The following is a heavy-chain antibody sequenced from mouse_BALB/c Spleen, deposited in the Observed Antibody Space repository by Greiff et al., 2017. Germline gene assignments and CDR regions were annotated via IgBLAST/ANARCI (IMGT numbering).Heavy chain of an antibody. CDR1: GYAFSSSW. CDR3: AYYYGSSYAMDY. CDR2: IYPGDGDT. J-gene: IGHJ4*01. Sequence: VQLQQSGPELVKPGASVKISCKASGYAFSSSWMNWVKQRPGQGLEWIGRIYPGDGDTNYNGKFKGKATLTADKSSSTAYMQLSSLTSVDSAVYFCAYYYGSSYAMDYWGQGTSVTVSS. D-gene: IGHD1-1*01. V-gene: IGHV1-82*01.